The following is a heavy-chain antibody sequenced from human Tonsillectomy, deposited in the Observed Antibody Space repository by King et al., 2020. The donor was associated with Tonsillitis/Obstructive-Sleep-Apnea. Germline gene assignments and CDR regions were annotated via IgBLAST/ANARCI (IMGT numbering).Heavy chain of an antibody. CDR1: GFTFSSYW. Sequence: VQLVESGGGLVQPGGSLRLSCAASGFTFSSYWMHWVRQAPGKGLVWVSRINSDGSSTSYADSVKGRFTISRDNAKNTLYLQMNSLRAEDTAVYYCARDLSGVVIATPSYYFDYWGQGPLVTVSS. CDR2: INSDGSST. V-gene: IGHV3-74*01. D-gene: IGHD2-21*01. CDR3: ARDLSGVVIATPSYYFDY. J-gene: IGHJ4*02.